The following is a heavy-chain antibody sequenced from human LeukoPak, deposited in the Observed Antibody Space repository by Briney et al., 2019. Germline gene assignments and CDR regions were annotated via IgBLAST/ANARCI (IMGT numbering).Heavy chain of an antibody. V-gene: IGHV1-69*13. CDR2: IIPIFGTA. J-gene: IGHJ4*02. CDR1: GYTFTGYY. D-gene: IGHD5-18*01. Sequence: SVKVSCRASGYTFTGYYMHWVRQAPGQGLEWMGGIIPIFGTANYAQKFQGRVTITADESTSTAYMELSSLRSEDTAVYYCARVKAYSYGRHIYFDYWGQGTLVTVSS. CDR3: ARVKAYSYGRHIYFDY.